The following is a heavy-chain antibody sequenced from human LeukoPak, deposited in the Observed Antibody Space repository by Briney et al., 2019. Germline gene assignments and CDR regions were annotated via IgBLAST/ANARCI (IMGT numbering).Heavy chain of an antibody. D-gene: IGHD2-8*01. CDR3: ARGEWWLDP. V-gene: IGHV4-59*12. Sequence: SETLSLTCTISGDSTNTYFWSWIRQPPGKGLEWIGYIYYTGTTNYNPSLKSRVTISVDTSKNQFSLKVSSVTAADTAVYYCARGEWWLDPWGQGTLVAVSS. CDR2: IYYTGTT. CDR1: GDSTNTYF. J-gene: IGHJ5*02.